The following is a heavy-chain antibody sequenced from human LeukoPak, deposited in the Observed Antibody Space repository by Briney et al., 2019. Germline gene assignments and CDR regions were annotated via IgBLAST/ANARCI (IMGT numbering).Heavy chain of an antibody. J-gene: IGHJ4*02. CDR1: GFTFSSYW. Sequence: GSLRLSCAASGFTFSSYWMSWIRQPPGKGLEWIGEINHSGSTNYNPSLKSRVTISIDTSKSQFSLKLSSVTAADTAVYYCARGPYYFGSGTDYNRFSVVYWGQGILVTVSS. CDR2: INHSGST. CDR3: ARGPYYFGSGTDYNRFSVVY. D-gene: IGHD3-10*01. V-gene: IGHV4-34*01.